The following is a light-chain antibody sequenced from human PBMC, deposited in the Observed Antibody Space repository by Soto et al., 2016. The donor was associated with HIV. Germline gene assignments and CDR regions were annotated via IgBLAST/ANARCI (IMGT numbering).Light chain of an antibody. Sequence: DIQMTQSPSSLSASVGDRVTITCRASQGIRNSLAWYQQQPGKAPKVLLYGASRFSGSGSGTDFTLTISSLQPEDFATYYCQQYYSPPLTFGGGTKLEIK. CDR3: QQYYSPPLT. V-gene: IGKV1-NL1*01. J-gene: IGKJ4*01. CDR1: QGIRNS. CDR2: G.